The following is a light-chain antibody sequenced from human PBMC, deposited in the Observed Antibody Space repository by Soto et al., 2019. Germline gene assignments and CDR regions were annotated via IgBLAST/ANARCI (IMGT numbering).Light chain of an antibody. CDR2: AAS. CDR1: QGISSW. V-gene: IGKV1D-16*01. J-gene: IGKJ5*01. CDR3: QQYDSYPHT. Sequence: DIQMTQSPSSLSASVGDRVTITCRASQGISSWLAWYQQKPEKAPKSLIYAASSWQSGVPSRFSGSRSWIDFTLTIRSLQPEDFAPYHYQQYDSYPHTFGQGTRMEIK.